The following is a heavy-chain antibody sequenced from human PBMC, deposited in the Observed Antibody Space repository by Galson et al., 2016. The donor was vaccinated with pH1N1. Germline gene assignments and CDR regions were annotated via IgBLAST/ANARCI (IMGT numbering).Heavy chain of an antibody. V-gene: IGHV1-2*02. Sequence: SVKVSCKASGYTFIAYYIYWLRQAPGQGLEWMGWVDPKSGGTHLAQKFQGSVTMTSDTSTYTAFLEVRNLISDDTAMYYCARGWDPRGLDPWGQGTLVTVSS. J-gene: IGHJ5*02. CDR2: VDPKSGGT. D-gene: IGHD1-26*01. CDR1: GYTFIAYY. CDR3: ARGWDPRGLDP.